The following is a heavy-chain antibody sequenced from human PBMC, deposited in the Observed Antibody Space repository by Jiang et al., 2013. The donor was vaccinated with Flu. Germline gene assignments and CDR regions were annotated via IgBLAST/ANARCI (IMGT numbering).Heavy chain of an antibody. D-gene: IGHD3-10*01. J-gene: IGHJ5*02. V-gene: IGHV2-70*01. CDR1: GFSLSTSGMC. Sequence: VKPTQTLTLTCTFSGFSLSTSGMCVSWIRQPPGKALEWLALIDWDDDKYYSTSLKTRLTISKDTSKNQVVLTMTNMDPVDTATYYCARSTPFYYYGSGSYYKGVSWFDPWGQGTLVTVSS. CDR2: IDWDDDK. CDR3: ARSTPFYYYGSGSYYKGVSWFDP.